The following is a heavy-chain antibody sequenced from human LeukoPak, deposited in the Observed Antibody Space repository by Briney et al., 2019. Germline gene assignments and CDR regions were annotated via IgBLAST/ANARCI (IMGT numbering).Heavy chain of an antibody. CDR1: GFTFRDYR. CDR3: ARARGGRTYSETGGYPVFDN. J-gene: IGHJ4*02. V-gene: IGHV3-48*04. CDR2: ISNDLSTI. D-gene: IGHD2-8*02. Sequence: GGSLRLSCAASGFTFRDYRMNWVRQAPGKGLEWFSYISNDLSTIHYAASVKGRFTISPDNARNSLYLQMDSLRAEDTAVYFCARARGGRTYSETGGYPVFDNWGQGTLVTVSS.